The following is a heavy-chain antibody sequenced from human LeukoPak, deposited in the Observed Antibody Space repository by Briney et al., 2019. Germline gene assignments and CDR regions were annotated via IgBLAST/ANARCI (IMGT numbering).Heavy chain of an antibody. CDR2: IYYSGST. Sequence: SETLSLTCTVSGGSISSYYWSWIRQPPGKGLEWIGYIYYSGSTNYNPSLKSRVTISVDTSKNQFSLKLSSVTAADTAVYYCARSLYCSSTSCPLDYWGQGTLVTVSS. CDR1: GGSISSYY. J-gene: IGHJ4*02. V-gene: IGHV4-59*01. D-gene: IGHD2-2*01. CDR3: ARSLYCSSTSCPLDY.